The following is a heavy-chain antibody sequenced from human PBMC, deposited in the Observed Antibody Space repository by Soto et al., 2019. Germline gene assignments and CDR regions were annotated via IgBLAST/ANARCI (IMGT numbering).Heavy chain of an antibody. J-gene: IGHJ5*02. Sequence: QVQLVQSGAEVKKPGSSVKISCKASGGTFSSYAISWVRQAPGQGLEWMGGIIPIFGTANYAQKFQGRVMITADESTSTAYMELSRLRSEDTAVYYCACCIGGSCYSAGFDPWGQGYLVTVSS. CDR1: GGTFSSYA. D-gene: IGHD2-15*01. CDR2: IIPIFGTA. V-gene: IGHV1-69*01. CDR3: ACCIGGSCYSAGFDP.